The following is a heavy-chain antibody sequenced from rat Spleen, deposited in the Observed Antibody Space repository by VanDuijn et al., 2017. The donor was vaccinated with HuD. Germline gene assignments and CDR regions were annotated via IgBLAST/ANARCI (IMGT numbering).Heavy chain of an antibody. J-gene: IGHJ2*01. Sequence: QVQLKESGPGLVQPSQTLSLTCTVSGFSLTDNSVHWLRQPPGKGLEWMGGIWGDGSTSYNSALKSRLSISRDTSKSQVFLKMNSLQTEDIATYYCAREGYYGYNLDYWGQGVMVTVSS. D-gene: IGHD1-9*01. CDR1: GFSLTDNS. CDR2: IWGDGST. V-gene: IGHV2S54*01. CDR3: AREGYYGYNLDY.